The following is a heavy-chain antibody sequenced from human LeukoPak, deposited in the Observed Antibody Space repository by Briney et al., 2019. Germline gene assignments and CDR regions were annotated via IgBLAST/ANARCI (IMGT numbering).Heavy chain of an antibody. D-gene: IGHD7-27*01. V-gene: IGHV4-61*05. CDR1: GGSISSSSYY. Sequence: NPSETLSLTCTVSGGSISSSSYYWTWIRQSPGNGLEWIVYITDSGTIKCNPSLESRVTISRDTSKNQFSLNLNSMTAADTAVYYCARLPPARRPPYYTTTWGFFDTWGQGTLVTVSS. CDR2: ITDSGTI. J-gene: IGHJ4*02. CDR3: ARLPPARRPPYYTTTWGFFDT.